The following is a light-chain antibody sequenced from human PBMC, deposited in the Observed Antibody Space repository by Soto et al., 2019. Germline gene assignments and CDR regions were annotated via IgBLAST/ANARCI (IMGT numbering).Light chain of an antibody. CDR2: GAS. Sequence: EIVMTQSPATLSVSLLERATMSSGASQSVSSNLVWYQQKPGQAPRLLIYGASTRATGIPARFSGTGSGTDFTLTISSLQSEDFAVYYCQQYNNWPPWTFGQGTKVDI. J-gene: IGKJ1*01. CDR3: QQYNNWPPWT. CDR1: QSVSSN. V-gene: IGKV3-15*01.